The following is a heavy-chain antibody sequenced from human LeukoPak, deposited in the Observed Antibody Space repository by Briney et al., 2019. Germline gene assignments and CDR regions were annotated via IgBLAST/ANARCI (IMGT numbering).Heavy chain of an antibody. V-gene: IGHV3-23*01. D-gene: IGHD2-15*01. CDR1: GFTFSSYA. CDR3: AKDLGYCSGGSCYVGTNWFDP. Sequence: AGGSLRLSCAASGFTFSSYAMSWVRQAPGKGLEWVSAISGSGSTYYADSVKGRFTISRDNSKNTLYLQMNSLRAEDTAVYYCAKDLGYCSGGSCYVGTNWFDPWGQGTLVTVSS. J-gene: IGHJ5*02. CDR2: ISGSGST.